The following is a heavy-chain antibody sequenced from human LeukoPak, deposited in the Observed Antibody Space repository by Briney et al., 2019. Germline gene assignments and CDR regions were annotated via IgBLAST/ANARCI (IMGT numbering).Heavy chain of an antibody. CDR1: GGSISSSSYY. CDR2: IYYSGST. Sequence: PSETLSLTCTVSGGSISSSSYYWGWIRQPPGKGLEWIGSIYYSGSTYYNPSLKSRVTISVDTSKNQFSLKLSSVTAADTAVYYCAQLPATAPTFDYWGQGTLVTVSS. V-gene: IGHV4-39*01. D-gene: IGHD2-2*01. J-gene: IGHJ4*02. CDR3: AQLPATAPTFDY.